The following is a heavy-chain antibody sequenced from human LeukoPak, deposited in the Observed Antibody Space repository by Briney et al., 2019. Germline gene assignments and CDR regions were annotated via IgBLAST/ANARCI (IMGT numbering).Heavy chain of an antibody. D-gene: IGHD4-11*01. CDR2: IYHSGST. J-gene: IGHJ4*02. V-gene: IGHV4-38-2*02. Sequence: PSETLSLTCTVSGYSISSGYYWGWIRQPPGKGLEWIGSIYHSGSTYYNPSLKSRVTISVDTSKNQFSLKLSSVTAADAAVYYCAGLPRGDYGNDFDYWGQGTLVTVSS. CDR3: AGLPRGDYGNDFDY. CDR1: GYSISSGYY.